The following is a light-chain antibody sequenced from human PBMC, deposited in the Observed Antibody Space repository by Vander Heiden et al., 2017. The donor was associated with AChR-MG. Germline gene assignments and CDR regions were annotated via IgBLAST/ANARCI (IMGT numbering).Light chain of an antibody. CDR1: QSVSSY. Sequence: EIVLTQSPATLSLSPGERATLSCRASQSVSSYLAWYQQKPGQAPRLLIYDASNRATGIPARFSGSGSGTDFTLTISSLEPEEFAVYYCQQRSNGHPSEITFGQGTRLEIK. J-gene: IGKJ5*01. CDR2: DAS. CDR3: QQRSNGHPSEIT. V-gene: IGKV3-11*01.